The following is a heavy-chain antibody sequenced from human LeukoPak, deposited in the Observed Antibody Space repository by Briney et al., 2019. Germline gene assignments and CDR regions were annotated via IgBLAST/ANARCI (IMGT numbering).Heavy chain of an antibody. V-gene: IGHV3-21*01. CDR3: ARGLRSHGMDV. CDR2: ISSSSSYL. CDR1: GFTFSSHS. Sequence: PGGSLRLSCAASGFTFSSHSMNWVRQAPGKGLEWVSSISSSSSYLYYADSVKGRFTISRDNAKNSLYLQMNSLRAEDTAVYYCARGLRSHGMDVWGQGTTVTVSS. J-gene: IGHJ6*02.